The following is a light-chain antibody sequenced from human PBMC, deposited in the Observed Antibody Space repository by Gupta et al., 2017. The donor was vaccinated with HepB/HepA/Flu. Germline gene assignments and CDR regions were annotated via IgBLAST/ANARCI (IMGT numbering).Light chain of an antibody. CDR1: SGHSDYA. V-gene: IGLV4-69*01. Sequence: QLALTQSPSAPASLGPSVRLTCTLSSGHSDYAIAWHQQQPEQGPRYLMKLNSDGSHSKGDGIPDRFSGSRSGAERYLTISSLQSEDEADYYCQTWGTDIQLFGGGTKLTVL. CDR3: QTWGTDIQL. CDR2: LNSDGSH. J-gene: IGLJ2*01.